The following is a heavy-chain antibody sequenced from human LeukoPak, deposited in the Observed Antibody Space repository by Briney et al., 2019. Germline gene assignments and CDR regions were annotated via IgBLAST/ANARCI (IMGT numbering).Heavy chain of an antibody. V-gene: IGHV3-74*01. CDR3: AKDSQYQLLYNYFDY. CDR1: GFIFSGFW. D-gene: IGHD2-2*02. Sequence: PGGSLRLSCGASGFIFSGFWMNWVRQAPGKGLAWVAGIDSDGSTTNYADSVKGRFTISRDNAKNTLYLQMNSLRAEDTAVYYCAKDSQYQLLYNYFDYWGQGTLVTVSS. CDR2: IDSDGSTT. J-gene: IGHJ4*02.